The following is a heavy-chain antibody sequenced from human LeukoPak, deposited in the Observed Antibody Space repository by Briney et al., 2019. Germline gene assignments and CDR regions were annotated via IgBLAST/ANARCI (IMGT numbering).Heavy chain of an antibody. Sequence: SETLSLTCTVSGGSISGYYWNWIRQPPGKGLEWIGFIYNAGNTNYTPSLKSRVTISADPTKNQVSLNLSSVTAADTAVYYCARPGVRDHGGNSVAFDIWGQGTMVTVSS. CDR1: GGSISGYY. CDR2: IYNAGNT. CDR3: ARPGVRDHGGNSVAFDI. V-gene: IGHV4-59*08. D-gene: IGHD4-23*01. J-gene: IGHJ3*02.